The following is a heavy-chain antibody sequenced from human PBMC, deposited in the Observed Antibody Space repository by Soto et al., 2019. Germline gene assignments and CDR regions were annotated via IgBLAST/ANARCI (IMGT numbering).Heavy chain of an antibody. CDR3: ARPDYTHDVWYHTYDI. Sequence: GESLKISGKGFDYTFAAYWIGWVRQMPGKGLEWMGVINPRDSGVKYSPPFEGQVTISADKSINTAFLQWRSLKASDTAMYYCARPDYTHDVWYHTYDIWGQGTMVTVSS. CDR1: DYTFAAYW. V-gene: IGHV5-51*01. J-gene: IGHJ3*02. D-gene: IGHD3-3*01. CDR2: INPRDSGV.